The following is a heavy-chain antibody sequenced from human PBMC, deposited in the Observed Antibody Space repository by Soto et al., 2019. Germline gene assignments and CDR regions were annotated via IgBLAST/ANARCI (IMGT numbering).Heavy chain of an antibody. CDR1: GYTFTSYA. J-gene: IGHJ4*02. CDR2: INAGNGNT. CDR3: ARDWRGAVAVNPADY. V-gene: IGHV1-3*01. Sequence: QVQLVQSGAEVKKPGASVKVSCKASGYTFTSYAMHWVRQAPGQRLEWMGWINAGNGNTKYSQKFQGRVTITRDTSASTAYMELSSLRSEDTAVYYCARDWRGAVAVNPADYWGQGTLVTVSS. D-gene: IGHD6-19*01.